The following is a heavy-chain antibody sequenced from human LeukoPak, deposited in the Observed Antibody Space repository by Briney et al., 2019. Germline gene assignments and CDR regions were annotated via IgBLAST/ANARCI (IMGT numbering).Heavy chain of an antibody. D-gene: IGHD6-19*01. V-gene: IGHV3-21*01. CDR1: GFTFSSYS. Sequence: GGSLRLSCAASGFTFSSYSMNWVRQAPGKGLEWVSSISSSSSYIYYAGSVKGRFTISRDNAKNSLYLQMNSLRAEDTAVYYCARDYYSSGWYDPYYYGMDVWGQGTTVTVSS. J-gene: IGHJ6*02. CDR3: ARDYYSSGWYDPYYYGMDV. CDR2: ISSSSSYI.